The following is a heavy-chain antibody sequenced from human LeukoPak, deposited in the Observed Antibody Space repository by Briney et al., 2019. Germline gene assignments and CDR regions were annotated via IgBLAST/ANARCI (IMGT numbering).Heavy chain of an antibody. V-gene: IGHV3-30*01. D-gene: IGHD6-13*01. CDR2: ISYDGSNK. CDR1: GFTFSSYA. Sequence: GRSLRLSCAASGFTFSSYAMHWVRQAPGKGLEWVAVISYDGSNKYYADSVKGRFTISRDNSKNTLYLQMNSLRAEDTAVYYCARRYSSSWPYYYYYMDVWGKGTTVTVSS. CDR3: ARRYSSSWPYYYYYMDV. J-gene: IGHJ6*03.